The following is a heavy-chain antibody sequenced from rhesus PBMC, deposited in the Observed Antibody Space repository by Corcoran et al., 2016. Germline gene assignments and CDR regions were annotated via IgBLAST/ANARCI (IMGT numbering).Heavy chain of an antibody. CDR2: IYGSGGST. J-gene: IGHJ6*01. Sequence: QVQLQETGPTVVKPSETLSLTCAVSGGSIRSGNWWTWFHQSPGKGLEWIGGIYGSGGSTEYHPSLKSRVTLSKDTSKNQFSLELRSVTAADSAIFYCARGNDVNGLDSWGQGVVVTVSS. V-gene: IGHV4-93*01. CDR3: ARGNDVNGLDS. D-gene: IGHD1-14*01. CDR1: GGSIRSGNW.